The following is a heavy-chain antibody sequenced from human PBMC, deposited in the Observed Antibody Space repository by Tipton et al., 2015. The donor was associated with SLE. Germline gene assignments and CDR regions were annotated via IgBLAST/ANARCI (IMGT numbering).Heavy chain of an antibody. Sequence: TLSLTCIVSGDSITISGAFWGWTRQPPGKGLGWFGGIYFSGLTFQNPSLRGRVIMSVDTTNSHFSLSLTSVTAADTAVYYCARDSGSGYDLLYAFDIWGQETMVTVSS. J-gene: IGHJ3*02. CDR1: GDSITISGAF. D-gene: IGHD5-12*01. CDR3: ARDSGSGYDLLYAFDI. V-gene: IGHV4-39*02. CDR2: IYFSGLT.